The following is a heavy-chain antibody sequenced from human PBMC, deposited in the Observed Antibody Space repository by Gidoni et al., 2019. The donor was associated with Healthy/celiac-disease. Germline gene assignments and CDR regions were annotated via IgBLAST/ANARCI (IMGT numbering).Heavy chain of an antibody. D-gene: IGHD1-26*01. V-gene: IGHV3-9*01. Sequence: EVQLVESGGGLVQPGRSLRLSCAASGFTFDDYAMHWVRQAPGKGLEWVSGISWNSGSIGYADSVKGRFTISRDNAKNSLYLQMNSLRAEDTALYYCAKGERGYYFDYWGQGTLVTVSS. CDR1: GFTFDDYA. J-gene: IGHJ4*02. CDR2: ISWNSGSI. CDR3: AKGERGYYFDY.